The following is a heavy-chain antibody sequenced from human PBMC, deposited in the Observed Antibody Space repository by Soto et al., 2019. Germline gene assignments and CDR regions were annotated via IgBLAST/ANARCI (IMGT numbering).Heavy chain of an antibody. CDR3: GRDTYKRRYGMDV. Sequence: PSETLSLTCTVSGGSISSYYWSWIRQPPGKGLEWIGYIYYSGSTNYNPSLKSRVTISVDTSKNQFSLKLSSVTAVDTAVYYCGRDTYKRRYGMDVWGQGTTVTVSS. V-gene: IGHV4-59*01. CDR2: IYYSGST. J-gene: IGHJ6*02. D-gene: IGHD1-1*01. CDR1: GGSISSYY.